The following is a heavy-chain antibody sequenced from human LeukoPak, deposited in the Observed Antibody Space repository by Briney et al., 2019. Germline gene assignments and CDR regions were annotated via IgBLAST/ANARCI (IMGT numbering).Heavy chain of an antibody. D-gene: IGHD2-15*01. J-gene: IGHJ6*02. CDR3: ARRSHCTGDSCYPV. Sequence: PSETLSLTCTVSGDSMTSSNHYWVWIRQPPGKGLEWIGSIYYGGSTYYNPSLKSRVTISQDTSKNQFSLKVNTVTAAHTAVYHCARRSHCTGDSCYPVWGQGTTVTVSS. CDR1: GDSMTSSNHY. V-gene: IGHV4-39*01. CDR2: IYYGGST.